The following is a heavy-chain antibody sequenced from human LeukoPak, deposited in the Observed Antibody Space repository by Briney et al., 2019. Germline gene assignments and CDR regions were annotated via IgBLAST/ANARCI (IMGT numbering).Heavy chain of an antibody. Sequence: SETLSLTCTVSGGSISSSSYYWGWIRQPPGKGLEWIGSIYYSGSTYYNPSLNSRFTISVNTSKNQFSLKLSSVTAATTAVYYCARRRADYVWGSYRGFFDYWGQGTLVTVSS. CDR1: GGSISSSSYY. V-gene: IGHV4-39*07. CDR3: ARRRADYVWGSYRGFFDY. J-gene: IGHJ4*02. CDR2: IYYSGST. D-gene: IGHD3-16*02.